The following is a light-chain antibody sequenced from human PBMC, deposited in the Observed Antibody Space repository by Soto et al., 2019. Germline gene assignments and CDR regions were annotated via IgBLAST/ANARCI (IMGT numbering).Light chain of an antibody. J-gene: IGKJ2*01. V-gene: IGKV2-30*02. Sequence: DVVMTQSPLSLPVTLGQSASISCRSSQGLVHSDGDTYLSWFQRRPGQPPRRLIYKVSYRDSGVPDRFSGSGSGTDFTLKINRVEAEDVGMYYCMQSTHWPPGTFGQGTKLEIK. CDR1: QGLVHSDGDTY. CDR2: KVS. CDR3: MQSTHWPPGT.